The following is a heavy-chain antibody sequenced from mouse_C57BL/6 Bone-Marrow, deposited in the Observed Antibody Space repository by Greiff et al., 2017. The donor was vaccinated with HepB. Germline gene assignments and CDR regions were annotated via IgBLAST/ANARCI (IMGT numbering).Heavy chain of an antibody. CDR2: IYPRSGNT. Sequence: QVQLQQSGAELARPGASVKLSCKASGYTFTSYGISWVKQRTGQGLEWIGEIYPRSGNTYYNEKFKGKATLTADKSSSTAYMELSSLTSEDSAVYFCARAYGGGFAYWGQGTLVTVSA. CDR1: GYTFTSYG. V-gene: IGHV1-81*01. J-gene: IGHJ3*01. CDR3: ARAYGGGFAY. D-gene: IGHD1-1*01.